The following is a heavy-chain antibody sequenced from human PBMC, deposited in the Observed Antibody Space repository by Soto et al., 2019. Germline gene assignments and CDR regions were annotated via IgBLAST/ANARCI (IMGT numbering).Heavy chain of an antibody. D-gene: IGHD6-19*01. V-gene: IGHV4-59*01. CDR3: ARSVAVPGAHIDY. CDR1: GGSISGSY. Sequence: SETLSLACSVSGGSISGSYWSWIRQSPGKGVEWLGYVYYTGSTNYSPSLRSRVSMSVDTSKNEFSLRLSSVTAADTAVYFCARSVAVPGAHIDYWGQGTQVTVS. CDR2: VYYTGST. J-gene: IGHJ4*02.